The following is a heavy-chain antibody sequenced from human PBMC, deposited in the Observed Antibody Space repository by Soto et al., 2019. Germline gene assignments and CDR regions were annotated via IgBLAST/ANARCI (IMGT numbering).Heavy chain of an antibody. J-gene: IGHJ3*01. Sequence: SVEGLCKASGFTFTRSAVQWVRQARGQRPEWIGWIVVGSGNTNHAQKFQERVTITRDMSTSTAYMELSSLRSEDTAVYYCAAFATTGDAFDVWGQGTMVTVSS. V-gene: IGHV1-58*01. CDR3: AAFATTGDAFDV. CDR2: IVVGSGNT. D-gene: IGHD4-17*01. CDR1: GFTFTRSA.